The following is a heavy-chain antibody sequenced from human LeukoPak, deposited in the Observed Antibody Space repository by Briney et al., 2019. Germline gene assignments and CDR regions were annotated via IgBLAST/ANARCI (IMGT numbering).Heavy chain of an antibody. J-gene: IGHJ4*02. D-gene: IGHD3-10*01. V-gene: IGHV1-46*01. CDR1: GYTFTSNY. CDR3: AKASGSSAVPFDY. CDR2: IAPSSGTT. Sequence: ASVKVSCKASGYTFTSNYMHWVRQAPGQGLEWMGVIAPSSGTTSYAQKFQGRVTMTRDTSTSTLYMELSSLTSEDTAVYYCAKASGSSAVPFDYWGQGTLVTVSS.